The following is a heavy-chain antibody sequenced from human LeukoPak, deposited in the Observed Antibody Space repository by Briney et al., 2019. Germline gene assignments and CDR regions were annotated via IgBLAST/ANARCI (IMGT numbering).Heavy chain of an antibody. V-gene: IGHV3-74*01. J-gene: IGHJ4*02. CDR2: LKGDGSRA. CDR3: ARDGYLAPVIAFLDY. Sequence: GGSLRLSCAASGFTFSSYLMHWVRQSPGKGLEWVGQLKGDGSRANYADSVRGRFTISRDNAKNTVYLQLNSLRAEDTAVYYCARDGYLAPVIAFLDYWGQGTPVTVSS. D-gene: IGHD2-2*03. CDR1: GFTFSSYL.